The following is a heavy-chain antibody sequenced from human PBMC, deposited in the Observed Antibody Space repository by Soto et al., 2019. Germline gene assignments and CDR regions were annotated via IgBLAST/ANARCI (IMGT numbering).Heavy chain of an antibody. CDR3: ERDGYNQVLFYY. D-gene: IGHD1-1*01. CDR2: ITSSSNYI. V-gene: IGHV3-21*04. CDR1: GFSFTSAT. Sequence: GGSLRLSCAGSGFSFTSATMNCVRQAPGKGLEWVSSITSSSNYIYYADSVKGRFTISRDNAKNSLYLQMNSLRAEDTAVYYCERDGYNQVLFYYWGQGASVIVSS. J-gene: IGHJ4*02.